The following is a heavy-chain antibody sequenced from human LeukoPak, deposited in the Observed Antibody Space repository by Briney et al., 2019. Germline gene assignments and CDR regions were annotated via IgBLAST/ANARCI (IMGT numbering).Heavy chain of an antibody. CDR1: GFNFSDYS. CDR3: ARNRRPYGDYDY. Sequence: GGSLRLSCAASGFNFSDYSMNWIRQAPGKGLEWVSSITVSSSYIYYADSVKGRFTISRDSAKNSVYLQMNGLRAEDTAVYYCARNRRPYGDYDYWGQGTLVTVSS. D-gene: IGHD4-17*01. V-gene: IGHV3-21*01. CDR2: ITVSSSYI. J-gene: IGHJ4*02.